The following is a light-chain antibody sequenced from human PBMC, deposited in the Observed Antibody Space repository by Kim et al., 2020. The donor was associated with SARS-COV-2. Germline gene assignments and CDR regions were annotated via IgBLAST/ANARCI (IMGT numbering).Light chain of an antibody. Sequence: SYELTQSHSVSVSPGQTASITCSGDKLGDKYACWHQQKPGQSPVLVTYQDSKRPSGIPERFSGSNSGNTATLSISGTQAMDETDYYCQAWDSSFVV. CDR1: KLGDKY. CDR3: QAWDSSFVV. V-gene: IGLV3-1*01. J-gene: IGLJ2*01. CDR2: QDS.